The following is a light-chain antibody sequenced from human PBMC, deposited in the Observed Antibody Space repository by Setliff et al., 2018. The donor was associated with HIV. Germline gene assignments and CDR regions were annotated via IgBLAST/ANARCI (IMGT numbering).Light chain of an antibody. V-gene: IGLV2-8*01. Sequence: QSVLTQPPSASGSPGQSVTISCTGTSSDVGGYNYVSWYQQHPGKAPKLMIYEVSKRPSGVPDRCSGSKSGNTASLTVSGLQAEDEADYYCSSYAGSNNVVGTGTKVTV. J-gene: IGLJ1*01. CDR1: SSDVGGYNY. CDR2: EVS. CDR3: SSYAGSNNV.